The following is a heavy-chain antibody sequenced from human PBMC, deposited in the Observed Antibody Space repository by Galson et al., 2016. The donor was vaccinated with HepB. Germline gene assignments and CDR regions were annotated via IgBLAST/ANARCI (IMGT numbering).Heavy chain of an antibody. CDR1: GGTISSYF. CDR3: ARGADFADSGWFDP. J-gene: IGHJ5*02. Sequence: ETLSLTCTVSGGTISSYFWSWLRQPPGKGLEWIGYIYFRGTTNYNPSHRSRVTISVDTSKNRFSLSLTSVTAADTAVYYCARGADFADSGWFDPWGQGTLVTVSS. V-gene: IGHV4-59*01. CDR2: IYFRGTT. D-gene: IGHD4-17*01.